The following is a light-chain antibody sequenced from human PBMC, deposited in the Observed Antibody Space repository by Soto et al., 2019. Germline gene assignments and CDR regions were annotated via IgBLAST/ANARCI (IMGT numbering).Light chain of an antibody. CDR3: QQYGSSPIT. J-gene: IGKJ5*01. CDR2: GAS. V-gene: IGKV3-20*01. Sequence: EIVVTQSPATLSVSPGERATLSCRASQSVSSNLAWYQQKPGQAPRLLIYGASSRATGIPDRFSGSGSGTDFTLTISRLEPEDFAVYYCQQYGSSPITFGQGTRLETK. CDR1: QSVSSN.